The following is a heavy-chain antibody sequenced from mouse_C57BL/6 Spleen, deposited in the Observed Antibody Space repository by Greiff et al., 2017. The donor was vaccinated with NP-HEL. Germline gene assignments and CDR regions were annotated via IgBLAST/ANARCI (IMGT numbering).Heavy chain of an antibody. J-gene: IGHJ3*01. CDR3: AGGGNPWFAY. CDR2: IDPSDSYT. V-gene: IGHV1-69*01. CDR1: GYTFTSYW. D-gene: IGHD2-1*01. Sequence: VKLLESGAELVMPGASVKLSCKASGYTFTSYWMHWVKQRPGQGLEWIGEIDPSDSYTNYNQKFKGKSTLTVDKSSSTAYMQLSSLTSEDSAVYYCAGGGNPWFAYWGQGTLVTVSA.